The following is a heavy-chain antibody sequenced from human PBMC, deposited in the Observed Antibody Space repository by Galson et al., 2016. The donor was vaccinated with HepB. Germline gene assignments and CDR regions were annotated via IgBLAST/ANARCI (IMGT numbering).Heavy chain of an antibody. V-gene: IGHV3-48*03. Sequence: SLRLSCATSGFTLSGYDMNWVRQAPGRRLEWVSYIDSGSTTIFYADSVKGRFTISRDNAKNSLYLQMNSLRAEDTALYYCVRESPGVSSYGSVDYWGQGTLVTVSS. D-gene: IGHD5-18*01. J-gene: IGHJ4*02. CDR2: IDSGSTTI. CDR3: VRESPGVSSYGSVDY. CDR1: GFTLSGYD.